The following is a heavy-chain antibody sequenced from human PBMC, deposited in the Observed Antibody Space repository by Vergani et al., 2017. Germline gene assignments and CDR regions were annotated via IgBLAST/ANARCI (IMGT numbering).Heavy chain of an antibody. V-gene: IGHV3-9*01. CDR2: ISWNSGSI. J-gene: IGHJ4*02. D-gene: IGHD3-10*01. Sequence: EVQLVESGGGLVQPGRSLRLSCAASGFTFDDYAMHWVRQAPGKGLEWVSGISWNSGSIGYADSVKGRFTISRDNAKNYLYLQMNSLRAEDTGLYYCAKCPGLGGYYYFDYWGQGTLVTVSS. CDR3: AKCPGLGGYYYFDY. CDR1: GFTFDDYA.